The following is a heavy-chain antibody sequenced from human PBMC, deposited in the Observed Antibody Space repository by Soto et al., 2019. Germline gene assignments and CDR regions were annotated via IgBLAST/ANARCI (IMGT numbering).Heavy chain of an antibody. V-gene: IGHV3-30-3*01. D-gene: IGHD5-18*01. J-gene: IGHJ6*02. CDR3: ARVSRSAMVYYYYYGMDV. Sequence: RRLSCAASGFTFSSYAMHWVRQAPGKGLEWVAVISYDGSNKYYADSVKGRFTISRDNSKNTLYLQMNSLRAEDTAVYYCARVSRSAMVYYYYYGMDVWGQGTTVTVSS. CDR1: GFTFSSYA. CDR2: ISYDGSNK.